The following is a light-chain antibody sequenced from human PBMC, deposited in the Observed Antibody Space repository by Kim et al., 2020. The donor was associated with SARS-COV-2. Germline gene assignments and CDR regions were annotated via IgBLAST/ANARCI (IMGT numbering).Light chain of an antibody. Sequence: DIVMTQSPDSLAVSLGERATINCKSSQSVLYSSNNKNYLAWYQQKPGQPPKLLIYWASTRESGVPDRFSGSGSGTDFTLTISSLQAEDVAVYYCQQYYDNPRTFGQGTKVDIK. CDR2: WAS. J-gene: IGKJ1*01. CDR3: QQYYDNPRT. V-gene: IGKV4-1*01. CDR1: QSVLYSSNNKNY.